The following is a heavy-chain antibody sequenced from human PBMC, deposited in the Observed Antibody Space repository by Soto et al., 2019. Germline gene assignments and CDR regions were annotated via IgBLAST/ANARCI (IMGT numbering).Heavy chain of an antibody. D-gene: IGHD1-26*01. CDR2: IYHSGST. V-gene: IGHV4-38-2*01. CDR1: GYSISSGYY. CDR3: ARVVGATGYYYYGMDV. J-gene: IGHJ6*02. Sequence: SETLSLTCAVSGYSISSGYYWSWIRQPPGKGLEWIGSIYHSGSTYYNPSLKSRVTISVDTSKNQFSLKLSSVTAADTAVYYCARVVGATGYYYYGMDVWGQGTTVTVSS.